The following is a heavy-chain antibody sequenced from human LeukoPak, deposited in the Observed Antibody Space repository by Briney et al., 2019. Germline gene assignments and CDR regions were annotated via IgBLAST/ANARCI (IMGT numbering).Heavy chain of an antibody. J-gene: IGHJ4*02. Sequence: PPETLSLTCAVSTDSITSNWWSWVRQPPGKGLEWIGEVHKSGSTNYYPSLQSRVTISIDKSKNQIALELTSVTAADTAVYYCAKEIVGAPTPGAYWGQGILVTVS. CDR1: TDSITSNW. D-gene: IGHD1-26*01. CDR3: AKEIVGAPTPGAY. CDR2: VHKSGST. V-gene: IGHV4-4*03.